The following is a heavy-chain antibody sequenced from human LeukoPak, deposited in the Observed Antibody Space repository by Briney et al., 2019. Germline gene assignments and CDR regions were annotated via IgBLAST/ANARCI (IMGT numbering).Heavy chain of an antibody. CDR1: GGSISSYY. D-gene: IGHD1-26*01. J-gene: IGHJ4*02. V-gene: IGHV4-59*01. CDR3: ARGAGLFHSRAYFDY. CDR2: IYYSGST. Sequence: SETLSLTCTVSGGSISSYYWSWIRQPPGKGLEWIGYIYYSGSTNYNPSLKSRVTISVDTSENQFSLKLSSVTAADTAVYYCARGAGLFHSRAYFDYWGQGTLVTVSS.